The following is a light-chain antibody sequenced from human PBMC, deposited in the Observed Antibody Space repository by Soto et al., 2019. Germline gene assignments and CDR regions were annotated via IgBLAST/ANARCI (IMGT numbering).Light chain of an antibody. J-gene: IGLJ2*01. Sequence: QSVLTQPPSASGTPGQRVTISCSGGNSNIGRNPVNWYQKFPGTAPKLLISTNSQRPSWVPDRFSGSKSGTSASLAISGLRSEDEADYYCASYTSSSTSVIFGRGTKVTVL. CDR3: ASYTSSSTSVI. CDR2: TNS. CDR1: NSNIGRNP. V-gene: IGLV1-44*01.